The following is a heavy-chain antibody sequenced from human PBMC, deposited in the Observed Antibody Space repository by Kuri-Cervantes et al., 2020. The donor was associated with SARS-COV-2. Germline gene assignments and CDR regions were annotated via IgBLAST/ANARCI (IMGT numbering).Heavy chain of an antibody. D-gene: IGHD6-13*01. Sequence: SETLSLTCTVSGASISSDYWSWIRQPPGKGLEWIEYIYYSGSTNYNPSLKSRVTISVDTSKNQFSLKLSSVTAADTAVYYCARQGSSWYNAFDIWGQGTMVTVSS. CDR3: ARQGSSWYNAFDI. CDR2: IYYSGST. CDR1: GASISSDY. J-gene: IGHJ3*02. V-gene: IGHV4-59*08.